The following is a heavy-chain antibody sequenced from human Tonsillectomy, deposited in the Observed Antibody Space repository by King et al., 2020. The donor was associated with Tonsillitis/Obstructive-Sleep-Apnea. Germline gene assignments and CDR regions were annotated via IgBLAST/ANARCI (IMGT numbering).Heavy chain of an antibody. D-gene: IGHD3-3*01. J-gene: IGHJ2*01. CDR1: GGSISSGGYY. Sequence: QLQESGPGLVKPSQTLSLTCTVSGGSISSGGYYWSWIRQHPGKGLEWIGYIYYSGSTYYNPSLKSLVTISVDTSKNQFSLKLSSVTAADTAVYYCAGFPYDFWSGPYWYFDLWGRGTLVTVSS. CDR3: AGFPYDFWSGPYWYFDL. CDR2: IYYSGST. V-gene: IGHV4-31*01.